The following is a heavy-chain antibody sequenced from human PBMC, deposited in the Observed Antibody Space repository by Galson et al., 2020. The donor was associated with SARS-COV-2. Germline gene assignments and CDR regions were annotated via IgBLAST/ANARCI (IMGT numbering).Heavy chain of an antibody. V-gene: IGHV3-23*01. CDR1: GFTFSDYA. Sequence: GGSLRLSCAASGFTFSDYAMTWVRQAPGKGLEWVSAISGSGDRAFYADSVKGRFTMSRDNSRNTVYLEMNGLRDDDTAVYYCANRGTVTFYFDWWGQGTLVVVSS. D-gene: IGHD4-17*01. J-gene: IGHJ4*02. CDR2: ISGSGDRA. CDR3: ANRGTVTFYFDW.